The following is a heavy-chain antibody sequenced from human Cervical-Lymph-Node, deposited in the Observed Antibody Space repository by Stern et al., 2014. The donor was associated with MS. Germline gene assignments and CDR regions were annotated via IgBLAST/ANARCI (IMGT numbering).Heavy chain of an antibody. CDR3: ARKALSMDHYFDS. J-gene: IGHJ4*02. CDR2: AFHTGTT. CDR1: GASISTYY. Sequence: QLQLQESGPGLVKPSETLSLTCTVSGASISTYYWSWIRQPPGRGLEWVGYAFHTGTTIYNPSLKSRVTISLDTSKNQFSLILRSVTAADTAVYYCARKALSMDHYFDSWGQGALVTVSS. V-gene: IGHV4-59*01. D-gene: IGHD2-2*03.